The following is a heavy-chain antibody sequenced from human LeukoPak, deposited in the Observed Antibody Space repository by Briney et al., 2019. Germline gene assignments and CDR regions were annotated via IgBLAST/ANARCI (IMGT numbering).Heavy chain of an antibody. CDR2: ISTNGGAK. V-gene: IGHV3-48*04. J-gene: IGHJ6*02. CDR3: ARFRFASSWPYGVDV. CDR1: GFTFSSFA. D-gene: IGHD6-13*01. Sequence: PGRSLRLSCAASGFTFSSFAMHWVRQAPGKGLEWISYISTNGGAKYYADSVKGRFTISRDNTENSLFLQMDSLRAEDTAVYYCARFRFASSWPYGVDVWGQGTTVTVSS.